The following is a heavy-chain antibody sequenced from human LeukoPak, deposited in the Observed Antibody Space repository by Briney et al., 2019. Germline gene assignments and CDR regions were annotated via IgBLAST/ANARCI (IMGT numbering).Heavy chain of an antibody. D-gene: IGHD3-22*01. CDR2: ISAYNGNT. CDR3: ARDLHYYDSSGYYY. J-gene: IGHJ4*02. Sequence: ASVKASCKASGYTFTSYGISWVRQAPGQGLEWMGWISAYNGNTNYAQKLQGRVTMTTDTSTSTAYMELRSLRSDDTAVYYCARDLHYYDSSGYYYWGQGTLVTVSS. CDR1: GYTFTSYG. V-gene: IGHV1-18*01.